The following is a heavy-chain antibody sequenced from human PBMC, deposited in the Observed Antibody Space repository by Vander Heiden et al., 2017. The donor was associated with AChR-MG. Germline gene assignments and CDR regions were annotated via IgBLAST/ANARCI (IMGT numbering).Heavy chain of an antibody. D-gene: IGHD3-16*01. CDR1: GFTFSSSA. J-gene: IGHJ5*02. V-gene: IGHV3-23*01. CDR2: ISGSGTGT. Sequence: DVQLLESGGGLVQPGGSLRLSCAVSGFTFSSSAMSWVRQAPGKGLEWVSGISGSGTGTYYANSVKGRFTVSRDNSQNTLYLQMNSLRFEDTALYYCAKDLSDADTAGNWFDPWGQGTLVTISS. CDR3: AKDLSDADTAGNWFDP.